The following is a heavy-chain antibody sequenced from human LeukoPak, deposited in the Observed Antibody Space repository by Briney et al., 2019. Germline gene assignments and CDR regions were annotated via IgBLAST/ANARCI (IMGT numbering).Heavy chain of an antibody. CDR3: ARDSADYYGSGSPFFDY. J-gene: IGHJ4*02. D-gene: IGHD3-10*01. V-gene: IGHV1-18*01. CDR1: GYTFTSYG. CDR2: ISAYNGNT. Sequence: GASVKVSCKASGYTFTSYGISWVRQAPGQGLEWMGWISAYNGNTNYAQKLQGRVTMTTDTSTSTAYMELRSLRSDDTAVYYCARDSADYYGSGSPFFDYWGQGTPVTVSS.